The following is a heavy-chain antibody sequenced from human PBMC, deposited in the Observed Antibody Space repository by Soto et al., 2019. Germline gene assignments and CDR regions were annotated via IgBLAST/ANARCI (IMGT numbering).Heavy chain of an antibody. J-gene: IGHJ6*02. V-gene: IGHV3-23*01. CDR1: GFIFSNFA. CDR3: AKGITMLRGALYYAMDV. D-gene: IGHD3-10*01. CDR2: ISGSGGST. Sequence: GGSLRLSCAASGFIFSNFAMSWVRQAPGKGLEWVSAISGSGGSTYYANSVKGRFTISRDNSKNTLYLQMNSLRAEDTAVYYCAKGITMLRGALYYAMDVWGQGTTVTAP.